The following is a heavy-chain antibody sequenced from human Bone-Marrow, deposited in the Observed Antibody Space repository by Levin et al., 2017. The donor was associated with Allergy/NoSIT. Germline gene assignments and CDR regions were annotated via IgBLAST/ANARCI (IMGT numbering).Heavy chain of an antibody. CDR3: ARGGGLNYDDVPPTNDAFDI. D-gene: IGHD4-17*01. V-gene: IGHV5-51*01. CDR1: GYSFTTSW. CDR2: IYPGDSDT. J-gene: IGHJ3*02. Sequence: KIGESLKISCQGSGYSFTTSWIGWVRQMPGKGLEWMGIIYPGDSDTRYSPSLQGQVTISVDRSINTAYLQWRTLKASDTAIYYCARGGGLNYDDVPPTNDAFDIWGQGTMVTVSS.